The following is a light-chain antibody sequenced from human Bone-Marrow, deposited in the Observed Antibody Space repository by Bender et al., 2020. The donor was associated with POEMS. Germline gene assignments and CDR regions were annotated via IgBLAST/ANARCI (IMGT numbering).Light chain of an antibody. CDR1: SSNTGSGYD. J-gene: IGLJ3*02. V-gene: IGLV1-40*01. Sequence: QSVLTQPPSVSGAPGQRVTISCTGSSSNTGSGYDINWYQHLPGTAPKLLIYGYNNRPSGVSDRFSGSKSGTSASLAISGLRSEDESDYYCQSYDNSLGGWVFGGGTKLTVL. CDR2: GYN. CDR3: QSYDNSLGGWV.